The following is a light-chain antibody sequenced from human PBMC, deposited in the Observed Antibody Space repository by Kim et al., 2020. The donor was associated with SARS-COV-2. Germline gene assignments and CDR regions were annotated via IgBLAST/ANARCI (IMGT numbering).Light chain of an antibody. V-gene: IGKV3-20*01. J-gene: IGKJ1*01. CDR2: GAS. Sequence: EIVLTQSPGTLSLSLGERATLSCRASQSVSSNYLAWYQQKPGQAPRLLMYGASSRATGIPDRFSGSGSGTDFTLTISRREPEDFAVYYCQQYNRSPRTFGLGTKVDIK. CDR1: QSVSSNY. CDR3: QQYNRSPRT.